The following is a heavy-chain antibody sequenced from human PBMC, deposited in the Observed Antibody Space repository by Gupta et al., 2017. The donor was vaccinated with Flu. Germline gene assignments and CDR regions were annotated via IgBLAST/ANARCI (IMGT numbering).Heavy chain of an antibody. Sequence: QVQLQESGPGLVKPSETLSLTCAVSGYSISSGYYWGWIRQPPGKGLEWIGSIYHSGSTYYNPSLKSRVTISVDTSKNQFSLKLSSVTAADTAVYYCARGGIAAAGTGWFDPWGQGTLVTVSS. CDR2: IYHSGST. V-gene: IGHV4-38-2*01. D-gene: IGHD6-13*01. CDR3: ARGGIAAAGTGWFDP. CDR1: GYSISSGYY. J-gene: IGHJ5*02.